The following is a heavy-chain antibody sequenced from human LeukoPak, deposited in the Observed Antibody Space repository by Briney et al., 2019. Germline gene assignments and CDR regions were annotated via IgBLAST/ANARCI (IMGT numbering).Heavy chain of an antibody. Sequence: GGSLRLSCAASGFTFSSYGMHWVRQAPGRGLEWVAVISYDGSNKYYADSVKGRFTISRDNSKNTLYLQMNSLKTEDTAVYYCTTGKTYDSSAYYTRFWGQGTLVTVSS. V-gene: IGHV3-30*03. CDR1: GFTFSSYG. D-gene: IGHD3-22*01. J-gene: IGHJ4*02. CDR2: ISYDGSNK. CDR3: TTGKTYDSSAYYTRF.